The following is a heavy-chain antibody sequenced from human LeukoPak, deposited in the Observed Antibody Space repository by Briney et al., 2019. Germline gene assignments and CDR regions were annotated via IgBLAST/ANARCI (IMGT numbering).Heavy chain of an antibody. J-gene: IGHJ5*02. Sequence: PSETLSLTCTVSGGSISSYYWSWIRQPAGKGLEWIGRIYKPGTANYNPSLKSRVSMSIDTSKNQFSLKLNSVTAADTAVYYCSRDDNTIFGVVIPHNWFDPWGQGTLVTVSS. V-gene: IGHV4-4*07. CDR3: SRDDNTIFGVVIPHNWFDP. CDR1: GGSISSYY. CDR2: IYKPGTA. D-gene: IGHD3-3*01.